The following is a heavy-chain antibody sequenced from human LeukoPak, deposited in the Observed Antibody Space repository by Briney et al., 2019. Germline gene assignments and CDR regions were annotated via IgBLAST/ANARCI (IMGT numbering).Heavy chain of an antibody. D-gene: IGHD3-10*01. CDR3: TRGRITMVRGVIKDY. V-gene: IGHV3-49*03. CDR1: GFTFGDYA. Sequence: PGGSLRLSCTASGFTFGDYAMSWFRQAPGKGLEWVGFIRSKAYGGTTEYAASVKGRFTISRDDSKSIAYLQMNSLKTEDTAVYYCTRGRITMVRGVIKDYWGQGTLVTVSS. J-gene: IGHJ4*02. CDR2: IRSKAYGGTT.